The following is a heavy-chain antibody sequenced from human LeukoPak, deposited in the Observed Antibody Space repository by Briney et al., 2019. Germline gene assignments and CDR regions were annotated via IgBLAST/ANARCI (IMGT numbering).Heavy chain of an antibody. CDR1: GFTFDDYA. CDR3: AKDIAADGTGEYYYYYYGMDV. V-gene: IGHV3-43*02. Sequence: GGSLRLSCAASGFTFDDYAMHWVRQAPGKGLEWVSLISGDGGSTYYADSVKGRFTISRDNSKNSLYLQRNSLRTEDTALYYCAKDIAADGTGEYYYYYYGMDVWAKGPRSPSP. D-gene: IGHD6-13*01. J-gene: IGHJ6*02. CDR2: ISGDGGST.